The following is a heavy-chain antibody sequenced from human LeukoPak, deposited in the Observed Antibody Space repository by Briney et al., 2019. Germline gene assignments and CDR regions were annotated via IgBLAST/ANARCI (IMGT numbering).Heavy chain of an antibody. D-gene: IGHD3-22*01. J-gene: IGHJ4*02. V-gene: IGHV3-11*01. CDR2: ISSSGSTI. Sequence: GGSLRLSCAGSGFAFSDYYMSWIRQAPGKGLEWVSYISSSGSTIYYADSVKGRFTISRDNAKNSLYLQMNSLRAGDTAVYYCARSYYDSSGYSASDYWGQGTLVTVSS. CDR3: ARSYYDSSGYSASDY. CDR1: GFAFSDYY.